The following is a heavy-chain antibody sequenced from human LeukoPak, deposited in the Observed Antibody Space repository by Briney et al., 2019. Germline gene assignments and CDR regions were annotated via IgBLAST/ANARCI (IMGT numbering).Heavy chain of an antibody. D-gene: IGHD4-17*01. V-gene: IGHV3-23*01. Sequence: PGGSLRLSCTASGFTLSSYAMSWVRQAPGKGLEWVSLISGNAGSTYYADSVKGRFTISRDNSKNTLYLQMNSLRAEDTAVYYCARDTGAPLDYYYGMDVWGQGTTVTVSS. CDR3: ARDTGAPLDYYYGMDV. CDR1: GFTLSSYA. CDR2: ISGNAGST. J-gene: IGHJ6*02.